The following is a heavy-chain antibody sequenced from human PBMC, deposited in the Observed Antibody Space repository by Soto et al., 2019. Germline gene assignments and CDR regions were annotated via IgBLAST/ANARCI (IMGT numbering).Heavy chain of an antibody. V-gene: IGHV1-18*01. D-gene: IGHD2-21*02. CDR1: GYTFTSYG. CDR3: AREGDVPYYYCGMDV. J-gene: IGHJ6*02. CDR2: ISGYNGKT. Sequence: QVQLVQSGGEVKKPGASVKVSCKASGYTFTSYGISWVRQAPGQGLEWMGWISGYNGKTNYAQKVQDRVTMTTDTSTSTVYMELRSLRFDDTAVYYCAREGDVPYYYCGMDVWGQGTTVTVSS.